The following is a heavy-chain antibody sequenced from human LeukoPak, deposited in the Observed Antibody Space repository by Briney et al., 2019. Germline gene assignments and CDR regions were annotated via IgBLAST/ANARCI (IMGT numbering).Heavy chain of an antibody. Sequence: SETLSLTCAVYGGSFSGYYWSWIRQPPGKGLEWIGEINHSGSTNYNPSLKSRVTISVDTSKNQFSLKLSSVTAADTAVYYCARADYGDRTEIDYWGQGTLVTVSS. D-gene: IGHD4-17*01. J-gene: IGHJ4*02. CDR1: GGSFSGYY. V-gene: IGHV4-34*01. CDR2: INHSGST. CDR3: ARADYGDRTEIDY.